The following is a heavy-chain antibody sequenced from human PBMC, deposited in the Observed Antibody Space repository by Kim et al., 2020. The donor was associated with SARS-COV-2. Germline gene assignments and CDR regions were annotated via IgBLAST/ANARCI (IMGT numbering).Heavy chain of an antibody. CDR3: ARVGSDWTGYYPDY. CDR2: ISYSGDTT. Sequence: GGSLRLSCAASGFSFDTHAMDWVRQAPGKGLEWISYISYSGDTTYYADSVKGRFTIARDNAENSVSLQMNSLRAEDTAVYYCARVGSDWTGYYPDYWGQGTLVTVSS. D-gene: IGHD3-3*01. J-gene: IGHJ4*02. CDR1: GFSFDTHA. V-gene: IGHV3-48*03.